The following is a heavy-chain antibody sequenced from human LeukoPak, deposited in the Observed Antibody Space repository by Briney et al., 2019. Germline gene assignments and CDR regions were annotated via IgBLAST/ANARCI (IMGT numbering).Heavy chain of an antibody. J-gene: IGHJ4*02. CDR2: LTGDGVTT. D-gene: IGHD4-17*01. V-gene: IGHV3-23*01. CDR3: AKSNGDYVRLFGY. CDR1: GFTFSSCA. Sequence: SGGSLRLSCVVSGFTFSSCAMNWVRQAPGKGLEWVSGLTGDGVTTYYADSVKGRFTISRDNSKNTLSLQMNSLRAEDTAVYYCAKSNGDYVRLFGYWGQGTLVTVSS.